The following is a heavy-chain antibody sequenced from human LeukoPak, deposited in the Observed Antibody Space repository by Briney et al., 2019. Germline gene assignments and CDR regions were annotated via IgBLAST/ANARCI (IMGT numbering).Heavy chain of an antibody. Sequence: GGSLRLSCAASAFTFSSYGMHWVRQAPGKGLEWVALISYDGSDKDYAKSVKGRFTISRDNSKNTLYLQMNSLRAEDTAVYYCAKDLSGGDCPDYWGQGTLITVSS. J-gene: IGHJ4*02. CDR1: AFTFSSYG. V-gene: IGHV3-30*18. CDR3: AKDLSGGDCPDY. CDR2: ISYDGSDK. D-gene: IGHD2-21*02.